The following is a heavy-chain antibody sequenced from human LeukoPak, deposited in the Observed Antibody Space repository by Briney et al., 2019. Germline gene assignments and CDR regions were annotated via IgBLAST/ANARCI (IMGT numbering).Heavy chain of an antibody. J-gene: IGHJ4*02. CDR3: ARELYDYGDSGDFDY. D-gene: IGHD4-17*01. V-gene: IGHV3-30*04. Sequence: GGSLRLSCAASGFTFSSYAIHWVRQAPGKGLEWVAVISYDGSNKLYADSVKGRFTISRDNAKNTLYLQMNSLRAEDTAMYYCARELYDYGDSGDFDYWGQGSLVTVSS. CDR2: ISYDGSNK. CDR1: GFTFSSYA.